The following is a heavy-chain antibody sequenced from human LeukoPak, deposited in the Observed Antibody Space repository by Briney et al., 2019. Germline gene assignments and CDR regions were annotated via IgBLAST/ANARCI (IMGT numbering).Heavy chain of an antibody. J-gene: IGHJ4*02. D-gene: IGHD1-7*01. CDR2: ISGSGVST. Sequence: GGSLRLSCAASGFRFSSYAMSWVRQAPGKGLEWVSAISGSGVSTYYADSVKGRFTVSRDNSKNTLYLQMSSLRAEDTAVYYCAKDERNWNYDLASQTYDWGQGTLVTVSS. CDR1: GFRFSSYA. V-gene: IGHV3-23*01. CDR3: AKDERNWNYDLASQTYD.